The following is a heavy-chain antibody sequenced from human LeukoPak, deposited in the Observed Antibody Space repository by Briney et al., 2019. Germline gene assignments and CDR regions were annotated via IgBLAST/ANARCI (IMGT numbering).Heavy chain of an antibody. Sequence: PGGSLRLSSAASGFTCTTYWMTWVRQAPGKGLEWVANIKQDGRQKYYVDSVKGRFTISRDNAKNSLYLQMNSLKAEDTAVYYCARENWANDYWGQGTLVTVSS. D-gene: IGHD7-27*01. CDR1: GFTCTTYW. V-gene: IGHV3-7*01. J-gene: IGHJ4*02. CDR2: IKQDGRQK. CDR3: ARENWANDY.